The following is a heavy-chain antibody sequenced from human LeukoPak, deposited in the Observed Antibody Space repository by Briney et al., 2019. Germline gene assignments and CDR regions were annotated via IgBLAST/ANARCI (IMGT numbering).Heavy chain of an antibody. J-gene: IGHJ5*02. CDR1: GFTFSSYS. CDR2: ISSSSSYI. V-gene: IGHV3-21*01. Sequence: GGSLRLSCAASGFTFSSYSMNWVRRAPGKGLEWVSSISSSSSYIYYADSVKGRFTISRDNAKNSLYLQMNSLRAEDTAVYYCARDRGYGDYGGWFDPWGQGTLVTVSS. D-gene: IGHD4-17*01. CDR3: ARDRGYGDYGGWFDP.